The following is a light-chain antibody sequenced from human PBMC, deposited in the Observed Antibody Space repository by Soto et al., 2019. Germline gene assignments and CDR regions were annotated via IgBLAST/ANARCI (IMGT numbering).Light chain of an antibody. CDR3: QQLNSYPRWT. CDR1: QAISSH. J-gene: IGKJ2*02. Sequence: DIQLTQSPSFLSASVGGRVTITCRASQAISSHLAWYQQKPGKAPNLLIYGASTLQSGVPSRFSGSGSGTQFTLTISSLQPEDFATYYCQQLNSYPRWTFGQGTKLEIK. V-gene: IGKV1-9*01. CDR2: GAS.